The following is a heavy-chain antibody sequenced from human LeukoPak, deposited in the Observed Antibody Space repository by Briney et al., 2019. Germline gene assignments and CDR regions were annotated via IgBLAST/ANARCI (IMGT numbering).Heavy chain of an antibody. CDR3: ARDKAPVIAVAGLFDY. D-gene: IGHD6-19*01. Sequence: GGSLRLSCAASGSTFSSYTMHWVRQAPGKGLEWVALISYDGSNKYYVDSVKGRFTISRDNSKNTLYLQMNSLRVEDTAVYYCARDKAPVIAVAGLFDYWGQGTLVTVSS. V-gene: IGHV3-30-3*01. CDR1: GSTFSSYT. CDR2: ISYDGSNK. J-gene: IGHJ4*02.